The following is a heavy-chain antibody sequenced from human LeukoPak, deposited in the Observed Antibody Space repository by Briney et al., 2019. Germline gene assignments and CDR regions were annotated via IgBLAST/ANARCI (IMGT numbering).Heavy chain of an antibody. J-gene: IGHJ4*02. D-gene: IGHD3-3*01. V-gene: IGHV4-30-4*02. CDR2: IYYSGST. Sequence: SETLSLTCTVSGGSISSGDYYWSWIRQPPGKGLEWIGYIYYSGSTYYNPSLKSRVTISVDTSKNQFSLKLSSVTPADTAVYYCARVRRTWSGCYSSDYYFDYWGQGTLVTVSS. CDR3: ARVRRTWSGCYSSDYYFDY. CDR1: GGSISSGDYY.